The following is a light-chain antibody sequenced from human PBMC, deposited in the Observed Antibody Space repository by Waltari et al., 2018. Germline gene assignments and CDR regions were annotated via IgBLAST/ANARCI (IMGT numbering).Light chain of an antibody. Sequence: QSALTQPASVSGSPGQSITISCTGTRSDVGGDSFVSWYQQHPGKAPTLMIYDVSKRPSGISNRFSGSKSGNTASLTISGLQTEDEADYFCSTYTTSSALLFGGGTRLTVL. V-gene: IGLV2-14*03. CDR2: DVS. J-gene: IGLJ3*02. CDR3: STYTTSSALL. CDR1: RSDVGGDSF.